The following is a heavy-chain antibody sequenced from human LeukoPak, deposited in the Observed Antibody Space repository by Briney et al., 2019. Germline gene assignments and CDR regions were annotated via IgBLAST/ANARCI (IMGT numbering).Heavy chain of an antibody. Sequence: PSETLSLTCTVSGGSVSSSTYYWNWIRQPPGKGLEWIGYIYNSGSTNYNASLKSRVTISVDTSKNQFSLKLSSVTAADTAVYYCAGTRRLRFLEWLWSPFDPWGQGTLVTVSS. CDR3: AGTRRLRFLEWLWSPFDP. D-gene: IGHD3-3*01. V-gene: IGHV4-61*01. J-gene: IGHJ5*02. CDR2: IYNSGST. CDR1: GGSVSSSTYY.